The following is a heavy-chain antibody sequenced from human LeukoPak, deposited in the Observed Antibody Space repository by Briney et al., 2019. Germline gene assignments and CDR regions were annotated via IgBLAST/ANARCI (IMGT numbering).Heavy chain of an antibody. CDR1: GGSFSGYY. CDR2: INHSGST. V-gene: IGHV4-34*01. Sequence: PSETLSLTCAVYGGSFSGYYWSWIRQPPGKGLEWIGEINHSGSTNYNPSLMSRVTISVDTSKNQFSLKLSSVTAADAAVYYCARRRGGGCGRYYYMYYYYYYMDVWGKGTRVTVSS. J-gene: IGHJ6*03. D-gene: IGHD3-10*01. CDR3: ARRRGGGCGRYYYMYYYYYYMDV.